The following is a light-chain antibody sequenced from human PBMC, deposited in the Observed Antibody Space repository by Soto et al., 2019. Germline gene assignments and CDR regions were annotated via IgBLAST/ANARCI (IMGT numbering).Light chain of an antibody. CDR1: SSDIGSYDL. V-gene: IGLV2-23*02. Sequence: QSALTQPASVSGSPGQSITISCTGTSSDIGSYDLVSWYQQHPGTAPKLIIYEVTKRPSGVSTRFSGSKSGNTASLTISGLQAVDEADYYCCSFADFTYACGTGTQVTVL. CDR3: CSFADFTYA. J-gene: IGLJ1*01. CDR2: EVT.